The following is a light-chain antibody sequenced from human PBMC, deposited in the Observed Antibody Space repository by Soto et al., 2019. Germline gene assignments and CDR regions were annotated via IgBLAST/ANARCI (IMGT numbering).Light chain of an antibody. CDR2: GNS. CDR3: PSYDSSLSGYV. Sequence: QSVLTQPPPVSWAPGQRVTISCTGSSSNIGAGYDVHWYQQLPGTAPKLLIYGNSNRPSVVPDRFSGSKSGTSASLAITGLQAEDEADYYCPSYDSSLSGYVFGTGTKVTVL. J-gene: IGLJ1*01. CDR1: SSNIGAGYD. V-gene: IGLV1-40*01.